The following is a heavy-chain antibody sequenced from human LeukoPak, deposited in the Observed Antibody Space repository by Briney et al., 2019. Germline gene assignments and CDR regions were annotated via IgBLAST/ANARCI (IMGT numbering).Heavy chain of an antibody. D-gene: IGHD4-17*01. J-gene: IGHJ4*02. V-gene: IGHV4-38-2*02. Sequence: PSETLSLTCTVSGYSISSGYYWGWIRQPPGKGLEWIGSIYHSGSTYYNPSLKSRVTISVGTSKNQFSLKLSSVTAADTAVYYCARDFFTVTTGFASFDYWGQGTLVTVSS. CDR2: IYHSGST. CDR1: GYSISSGYY. CDR3: ARDFFTVTTGFASFDY.